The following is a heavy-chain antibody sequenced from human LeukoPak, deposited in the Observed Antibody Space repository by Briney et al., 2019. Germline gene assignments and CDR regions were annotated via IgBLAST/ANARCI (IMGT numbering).Heavy chain of an antibody. D-gene: IGHD3-10*01. Sequence: PGRSLRLSCAASGFTFSSYGMHWVRQAPGKGLEWVAVISYDGSNKYYADSVKGRFTISRDNSKNTLYLQMNSLRAEDTAVYYCARDPAYYYGSGSQTDPIWGQGTMVTVSS. CDR3: ARDPAYYYGSGSQTDPI. CDR2: ISYDGSNK. J-gene: IGHJ3*02. CDR1: GFTFSSYG. V-gene: IGHV3-30*03.